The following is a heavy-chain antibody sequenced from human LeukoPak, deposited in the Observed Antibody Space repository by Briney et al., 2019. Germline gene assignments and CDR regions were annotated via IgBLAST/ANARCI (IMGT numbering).Heavy chain of an antibody. Sequence: PGGSLRLSCTASGFTFGDYAMSWVRQAPGKGLEWVGFIRSKAYGGTTEYAASVKGRFTISRDDSKSIAYLQMNSLKTEDTAVYYCTRGQGLFDYWGQGTLVTVSS. D-gene: IGHD6-25*01. CDR2: IRSKAYGGTT. J-gene: IGHJ4*02. V-gene: IGHV3-49*04. CDR3: TRGQGLFDY. CDR1: GFTFGDYA.